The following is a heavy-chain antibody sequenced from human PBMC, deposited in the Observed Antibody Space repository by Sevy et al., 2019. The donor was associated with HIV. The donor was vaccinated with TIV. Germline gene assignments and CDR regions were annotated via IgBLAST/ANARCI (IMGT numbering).Heavy chain of an antibody. Sequence: GGSLRLSCAASGFTFSSYAMHWVRQAPGKGLEWVAVISYDGSNKYYADSEKGRFTISRDNSKNTLYLQMNSLRAEDTAVYYCARVGGQAAPFDYWGQGTLVTVSS. CDR2: ISYDGSNK. V-gene: IGHV3-30-3*01. D-gene: IGHD3-16*01. CDR1: GFTFSSYA. J-gene: IGHJ4*02. CDR3: ARVGGQAAPFDY.